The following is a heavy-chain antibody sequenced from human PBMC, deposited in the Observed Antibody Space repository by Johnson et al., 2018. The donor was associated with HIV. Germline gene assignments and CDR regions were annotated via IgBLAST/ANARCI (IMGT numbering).Heavy chain of an antibody. V-gene: IGHV3-30*02. CDR3: AKLRCYYDSSGWPNAFDI. D-gene: IGHD3-22*01. J-gene: IGHJ3*02. CDR1: GFTFSSYG. Sequence: QVQLVESGGGVVQPGGSLRLSCAASGFTFSSYGMHWVRQAPGKGLEWVAFIRYDGSNKYYADSVKGRFTISRDNSKNTLYLQMNSLRAEYTAVYYCAKLRCYYDSSGWPNAFDIWGQGTMVTVSS. CDR2: IRYDGSNK.